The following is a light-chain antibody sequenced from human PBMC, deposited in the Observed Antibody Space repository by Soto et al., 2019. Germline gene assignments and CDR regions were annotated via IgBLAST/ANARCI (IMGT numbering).Light chain of an antibody. V-gene: IGKV3-20*01. Sequence: PGERATLFCRASQSFTTSRSAWYQQRPGQAPRVLIFGASRRATGIPDRFSGDGSGTDFTLTISRLEPEDYAVYYCHQYDGSPITFGQGTRLE. CDR3: HQYDGSPIT. J-gene: IGKJ5*01. CDR1: QSFTTSR. CDR2: GAS.